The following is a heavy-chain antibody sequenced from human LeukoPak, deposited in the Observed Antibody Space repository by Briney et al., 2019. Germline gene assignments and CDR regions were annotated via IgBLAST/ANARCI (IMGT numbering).Heavy chain of an antibody. D-gene: IGHD5-12*01. V-gene: IGHV3-30*03. Sequence: PGGSLRLSCAASGFTFSSYGMHWVRQAPGKGLEWVSVISYDGSNKYYADSVKGRFTISRDNSKNTLYLQMNSLRAEDTAVYYCARPRLYSGNYAYFDYWGQGTLVTVSS. J-gene: IGHJ4*02. CDR3: ARPRLYSGNYAYFDY. CDR1: GFTFSSYG. CDR2: ISYDGSNK.